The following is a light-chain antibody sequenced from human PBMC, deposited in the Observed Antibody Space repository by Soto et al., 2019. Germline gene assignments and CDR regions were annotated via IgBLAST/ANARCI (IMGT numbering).Light chain of an antibody. CDR3: QQYGNSPFT. CDR2: GAS. CDR1: QSVSSK. V-gene: IGKV3-15*01. J-gene: IGKJ3*01. Sequence: EIVMTQSPATLSVSPGERATLSCRASQSVSSKLAWYQQKPGQGPRLLIYGASTRATGIPDRFSDSGSGTEFTLTISRLEPEDFAVYYCQQYGNSPFTFGPGTKVDIK.